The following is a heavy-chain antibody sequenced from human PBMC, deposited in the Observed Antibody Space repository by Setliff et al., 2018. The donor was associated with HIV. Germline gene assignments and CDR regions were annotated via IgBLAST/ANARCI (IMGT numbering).Heavy chain of an antibody. Sequence: SETLSLTCTVSGGSISSYYWSWIRQPPGKGLEWIGYIYTSGSVNHNPSLNSRVTISVDTSKNQFSLKVNSVTAADTAVYYCARSPRIGVAGEFEYWGQGTLVTVSS. CDR3: ARSPRIGVAGEFEY. V-gene: IGHV4-4*09. CDR1: GGSISSYY. D-gene: IGHD6-19*01. CDR2: IYTSGSV. J-gene: IGHJ4*02.